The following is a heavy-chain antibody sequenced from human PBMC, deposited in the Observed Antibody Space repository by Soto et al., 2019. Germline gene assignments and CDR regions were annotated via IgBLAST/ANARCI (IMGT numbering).Heavy chain of an antibody. CDR3: ARDSRIVVVPAAILLFPKYDYYGMDV. CDR2: ISYDGSNK. CDR1: GFTFSSYA. V-gene: IGHV3-30-3*01. Sequence: QVQLVESGGGVVQPGRSLRLSCAASGFTFSSYAMHWVRQAPGKGLEWVAVISYDGSNKYYADSVKGRFTISRDNSKNTLYLQMNSLRAEDTAVYYCARDSRIVVVPAAILLFPKYDYYGMDVW. J-gene: IGHJ6*01. D-gene: IGHD2-2*01.